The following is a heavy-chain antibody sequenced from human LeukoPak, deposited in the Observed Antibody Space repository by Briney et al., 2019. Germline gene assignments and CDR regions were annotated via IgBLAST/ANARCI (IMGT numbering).Heavy chain of an antibody. CDR1: GFTVSSNY. J-gene: IGHJ5*02. V-gene: IGHV3-53*01. D-gene: IGHD5-24*01. Sequence: PGGSLRVSCAASGFTVSSNYMSWVRQAPGKGLEWVSVIYSGGSTYYADSVKGRFTISRDNSKNTLYLQMNSLRAEDTAVYYCARGAEMATLGYNWFDPWGQGTLVTVSS. CDR3: ARGAEMATLGYNWFDP. CDR2: IYSGGST.